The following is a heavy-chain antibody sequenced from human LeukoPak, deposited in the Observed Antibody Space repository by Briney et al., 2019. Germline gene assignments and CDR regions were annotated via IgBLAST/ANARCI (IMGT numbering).Heavy chain of an antibody. D-gene: IGHD2-2*01. CDR1: GFTFNTYW. CDR2: INSDGSTT. J-gene: IGHJ4*02. Sequence: GKSLRLSCAASGFTFNTYWMHWVRQAPGKGLVWVSRINSDGSTTSYADSVKGRFTISRDNAKNTLFLQMNSLRAEDTAVYYCARGGPYCSSASCYIGWGQGTLVTVSS. V-gene: IGHV3-74*01. CDR3: ARGGPYCSSASCYIG.